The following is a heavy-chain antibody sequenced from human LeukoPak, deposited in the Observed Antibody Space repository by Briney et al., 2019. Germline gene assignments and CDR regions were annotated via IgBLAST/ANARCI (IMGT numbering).Heavy chain of an antibody. Sequence: GGSLRLSCAASEFTFSSYEMNWVRQAPGKGLEWVSYISSSGSTIYYADSVKGRFTISRDNAKNSLYLQMNSLRAEDTAVYYCARDLQGGSNPIHLQDAFDIWGLGTMVTVSS. CDR1: EFTFSSYE. CDR3: ARDLQGGSNPIHLQDAFDI. D-gene: IGHD1-26*01. CDR2: ISSSGSTI. J-gene: IGHJ3*02. V-gene: IGHV3-48*03.